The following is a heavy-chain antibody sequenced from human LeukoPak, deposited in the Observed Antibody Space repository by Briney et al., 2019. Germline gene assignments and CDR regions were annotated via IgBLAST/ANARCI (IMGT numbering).Heavy chain of an antibody. D-gene: IGHD6-13*01. V-gene: IGHV4-59*01. CDR1: GGSISSYY. CDR3: ARGLTSSSSDY. CDR2: IYYSGST. J-gene: IGHJ4*02. Sequence: SETLSLTCTVSGGSISSYYWSWIRQPPGKGLEWIGYIYYSGSTNYNPSLKSRVTISVDTSKNQFSLKLSSVTAADTAVYYCARGLTSSSSDYWGQGTLVTVSS.